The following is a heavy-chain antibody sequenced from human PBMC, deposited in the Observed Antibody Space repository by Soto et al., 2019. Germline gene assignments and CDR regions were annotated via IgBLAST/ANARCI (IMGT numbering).Heavy chain of an antibody. D-gene: IGHD6-19*01. Sequence: ASVKVSCKASGYTFTGYYMHWVRQAPGQGLEWMGWINPNSGGTNYAQKFQGWVTMTRDTSISTAYMELSRLRSDDTAGYYCARGLASYSSGWYFDYWGQGTLVTVSS. V-gene: IGHV1-2*04. CDR3: ARGLASYSSGWYFDY. CDR1: GYTFTGYY. CDR2: INPNSGGT. J-gene: IGHJ4*02.